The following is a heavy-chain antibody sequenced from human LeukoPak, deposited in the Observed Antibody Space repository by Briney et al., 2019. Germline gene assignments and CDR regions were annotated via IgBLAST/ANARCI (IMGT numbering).Heavy chain of an antibody. CDR3: AKGNRKSSSWSLDY. CDR1: GFTFSSYA. Sequence: GGSLGLSCAASGFTFSSYAMHWFRQAPGKGLEWVAVRSYDGSNKYYADSVKGRFTISRDNSTNTLYLQMNRLRAEDTAVYYCAKGNRKSSSWSLDYWGQGTLVTVSS. J-gene: IGHJ4*02. D-gene: IGHD6-13*01. CDR2: RSYDGSNK. V-gene: IGHV3-30*01.